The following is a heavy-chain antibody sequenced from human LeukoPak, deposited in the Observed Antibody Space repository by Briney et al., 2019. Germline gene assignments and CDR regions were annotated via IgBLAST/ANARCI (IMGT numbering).Heavy chain of an antibody. CDR2: ISSSGSTI. CDR3: ALRQSPRHYYGSGSQPPPSR. CDR1: GFTFSDYY. Sequence: GGSLRLSCAASGFTFSDYYMSWIRQAPGKGLEWVSYISSSGSTIYYADSVKGRFTISRDNAKNSLYLQMNSLRAEDTAVYYCALRQSPRHYYGSGSQPPPSRWGQGTLVTVSS. J-gene: IGHJ4*02. V-gene: IGHV3-11*04. D-gene: IGHD3-10*01.